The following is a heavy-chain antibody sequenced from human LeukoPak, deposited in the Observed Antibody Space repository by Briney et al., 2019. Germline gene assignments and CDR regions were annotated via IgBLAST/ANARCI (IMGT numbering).Heavy chain of an antibody. CDR3: ARDLTYYYEGSGYYDALDI. J-gene: IGHJ3*02. Sequence: GGSLRLSCAGSGFIFSTYWMTWVRQAPGKGLEWVANIREDGGLIYYVDSVKGRFTISRDNAKNSLYLQVNSLRAEDTAVYYCARDLTYYYEGSGYYDALDIWGQGTMVTVFS. CDR1: GFIFSTYW. V-gene: IGHV3-7*05. D-gene: IGHD3-22*01. CDR2: IREDGGLI.